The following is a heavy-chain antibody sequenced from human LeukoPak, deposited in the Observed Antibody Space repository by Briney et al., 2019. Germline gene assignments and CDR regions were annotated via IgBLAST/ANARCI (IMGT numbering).Heavy chain of an antibody. CDR2: IYYSGST. J-gene: IGHJ5*02. D-gene: IGHD4-17*01. CDR1: GGSISSYS. Sequence: SETLPLTCTVPGGSISSYSWSWIRQPPGKGLEWIGYIYYSGSTNYNPSLKSRLTISVDTSKNQFSLKLSSVTAADTAVYYCARGMTTGPDPWGQGTLVTVSS. CDR3: ARGMTTGPDP. V-gene: IGHV4-59*08.